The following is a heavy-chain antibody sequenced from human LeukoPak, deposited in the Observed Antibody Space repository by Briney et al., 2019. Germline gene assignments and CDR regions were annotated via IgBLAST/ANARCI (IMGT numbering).Heavy chain of an antibody. CDR2: ISYDGSNK. V-gene: IGHV3-30*18. CDR3: ANTYYDILTGYEEDYYYGMDV. Sequence: PGGSLRLSCAASGFTFSSYGMHWVRQAPGKGPEWVAVISYDGSNKYYADSVKGRFTISRDNSKNTLYLQMNSLRAEDTAVYYCANTYYDILTGYEEDYYYGMDVWGQGTTVTVSS. D-gene: IGHD3-9*01. J-gene: IGHJ6*01. CDR1: GFTFSSYG.